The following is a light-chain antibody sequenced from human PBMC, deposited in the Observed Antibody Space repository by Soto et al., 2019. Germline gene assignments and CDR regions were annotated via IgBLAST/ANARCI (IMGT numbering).Light chain of an antibody. CDR3: LLSYHGARYVL. J-gene: IGLJ2*01. Sequence: QAVVTQEPSLTVSPGGTVTLTCGSSTGAVTSSHYPYWLQQKPGQAPRTLIYDTDNKHSWTPARFSGSLLGDKAALTLSGAQPEDEADYYCLLSYHGARYVLFGGGTQQTVL. V-gene: IGLV7-46*01. CDR1: TGAVTSSHY. CDR2: DTD.